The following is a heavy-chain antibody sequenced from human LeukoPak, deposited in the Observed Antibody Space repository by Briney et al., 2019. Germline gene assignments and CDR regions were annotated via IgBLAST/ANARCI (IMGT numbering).Heavy chain of an antibody. V-gene: IGHV4-4*07. CDR1: GDSISPYY. CDR3: ATKTAPPRRVDSSDI. J-gene: IGHJ3*02. Sequence: PSETLSLTCSVSGDSISPYYRSWIRQPAGKGLEWIGRIYTSGTTYYNPSLKSRVTFSLDTSKNHFSLKLTSATAADTAVYYCATKTAPPRRVDSSDIWGQGTMVTVSS. D-gene: IGHD5-18*01. CDR2: IYTSGTT.